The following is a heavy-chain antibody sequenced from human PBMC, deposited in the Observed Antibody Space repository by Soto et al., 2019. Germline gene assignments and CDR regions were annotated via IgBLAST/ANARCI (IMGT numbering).Heavy chain of an antibody. CDR1: GFTFRPYA. CDR3: AKGPYYHDDSGRPNGYFAH. J-gene: IGHJ4*02. CDR2: VSGSGSDT. V-gene: IGHV3-23*01. D-gene: IGHD3-22*01. Sequence: EVQLLESGGGLVQPGGSLRLSCAASGFTFRPYAMSWVRQAPEKGLEWVSVVSGSGSDTYYADSVKGRFTISRDNSNNTLYLQMNSLRAEDAAVDYCAKGPYYHDDSGRPNGYFAHWGQGALVTVSS.